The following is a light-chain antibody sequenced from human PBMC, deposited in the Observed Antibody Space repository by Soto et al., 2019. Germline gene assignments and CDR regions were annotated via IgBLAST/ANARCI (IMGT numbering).Light chain of an antibody. CDR3: QQYGRSIT. J-gene: IGKJ5*01. V-gene: IGKV3-20*01. Sequence: RASQSVSSNFLDWYQQKPGQAPRLLIYGASSRATGIPDRFSGSGSGTDFTLTISRLEPEDFAVYFCQQYGRSITFGQGTRLEIK. CDR2: GAS. CDR1: QSVSSNF.